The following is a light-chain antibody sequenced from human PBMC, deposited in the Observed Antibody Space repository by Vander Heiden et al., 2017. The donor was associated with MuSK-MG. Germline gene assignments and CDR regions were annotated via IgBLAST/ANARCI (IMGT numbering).Light chain of an antibody. V-gene: IGKV1-NL1*01. CDR2: AAS. Sequence: IQLTQSPSPLSASVGDTGPITCRASQGISNSLAWYQHRPGKAPKLLLYAASRLESGVPSRFSGSGSGTDYTLTISSLQPEDFATYYCQHYYSTHWTFGQGTKVEIK. CDR3: QHYYSTHWT. CDR1: QGISNS. J-gene: IGKJ1*01.